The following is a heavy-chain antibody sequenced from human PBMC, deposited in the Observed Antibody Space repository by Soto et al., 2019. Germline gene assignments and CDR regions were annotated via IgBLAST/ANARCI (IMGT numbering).Heavy chain of an antibody. D-gene: IGHD2-8*01. CDR2: IYYGGST. CDR3: ARAPYCTNGVCKGYYYYGMDV. CDR1: GGSISSGGYY. Sequence: SETLCLTCSVSGGSISSGGYYWSWIRQHPGKGLEWIGYIYYGGSTYYNPSLKSRVTISVDTSKNQFSLKLSSVTAADTAVYYCARAPYCTNGVCKGYYYYGMDVWGQGTTVTVSS. J-gene: IGHJ6*02. V-gene: IGHV4-31*03.